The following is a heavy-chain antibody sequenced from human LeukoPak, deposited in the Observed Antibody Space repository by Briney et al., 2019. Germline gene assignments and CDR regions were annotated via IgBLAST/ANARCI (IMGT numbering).Heavy chain of an antibody. D-gene: IGHD4-17*01. J-gene: IGHJ1*01. Sequence: SQTLSLTCTVSGGSISSGSYYWNWIRQPAGKGLEWIGRIYTSGSANYNPSLKSRVTISVDTSKNQFSLKLSSVTAADTAVYYCARGWTGGDYPWPHWGQGTLVTVSS. CDR1: GGSISSGSYY. V-gene: IGHV4-61*02. CDR3: ARGWTGGDYPWPH. CDR2: IYTSGSA.